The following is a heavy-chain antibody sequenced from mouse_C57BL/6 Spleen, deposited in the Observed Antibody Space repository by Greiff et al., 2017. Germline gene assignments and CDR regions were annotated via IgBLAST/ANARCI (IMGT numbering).Heavy chain of an antibody. CDR1: GYTFTSYW. CDR2: IDPSDSYT. CDR3: ARGRVYGKDAMDY. J-gene: IGHJ4*01. V-gene: IGHV1-50*01. D-gene: IGHD2-1*01. Sequence: QVQLKQPGAELVKPGASVKLSCKASGYTFTSYWMQWVKQRPGQGLEWIGEIDPSDSYTNYNQKFKGKATLTVDTSSSTAYMQLSSLTSEDSAVYYCARGRVYGKDAMDYWGQGTSVTVSS.